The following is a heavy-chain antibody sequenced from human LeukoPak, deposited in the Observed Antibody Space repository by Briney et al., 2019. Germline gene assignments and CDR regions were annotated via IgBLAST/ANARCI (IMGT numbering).Heavy chain of an antibody. V-gene: IGHV4-38-2*02. J-gene: IGHJ4*02. CDR3: ARGTYSSGWEGY. D-gene: IGHD6-19*01. CDR2: IYHSGST. CDR1: GYSISSGYY. Sequence: SETLSLTCTVSGYSISSGYYWGWIRQPPGKGLEWIGSIYHSGSTYYNPSLKSRVTISVDTSKNQFSLKLSSVTVADTAVYYCARGTYSSGWEGYWGQGTLVTVSS.